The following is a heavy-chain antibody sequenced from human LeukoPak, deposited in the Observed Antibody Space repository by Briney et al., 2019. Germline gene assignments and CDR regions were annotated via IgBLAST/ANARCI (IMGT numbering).Heavy chain of an antibody. D-gene: IGHD3-22*01. CDR2: ISTSGST. V-gene: IGHV4-61*02. J-gene: IGHJ3*02. CDR1: GVSISSGTYY. Sequence: SETLSLTCTVSGVSISSGTYYWRWIRQPAGKGLEWIGRISTSGSTYYNPSLKSRVTISVDTSKNQFSLKLSSVTAADTAVYFCARVKGRSGYYYDRWRNDAFDIWGQGTMVTVSS. CDR3: ARVKGRSGYYYDRWRNDAFDI.